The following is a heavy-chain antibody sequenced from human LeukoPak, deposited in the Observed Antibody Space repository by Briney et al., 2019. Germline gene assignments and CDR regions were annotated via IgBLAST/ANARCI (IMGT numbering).Heavy chain of an antibody. CDR3: ARGFFYRPIDY. J-gene: IGHJ4*02. Sequence: PSETLSLTCTVSGGSTSNYYWSWIRQPAGEGLEWIGRIYTSGSTNYNPSLKSRVTMSVDTSKNQFSLNLNSVTAADTAVYYCARGFFYRPIDYWGQGTLVTVSS. D-gene: IGHD2/OR15-2a*01. CDR2: IYTSGST. V-gene: IGHV4-4*07. CDR1: GGSTSNYY.